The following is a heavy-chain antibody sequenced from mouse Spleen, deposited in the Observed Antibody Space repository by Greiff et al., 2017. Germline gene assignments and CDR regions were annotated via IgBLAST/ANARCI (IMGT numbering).Heavy chain of an antibody. V-gene: IGHV1-9*01. J-gene: IGHJ4*01. CDR1: GYTFSSYW. D-gene: IGHD2-3*01. CDR2: ILPGSGST. Sequence: QVQLKESGAELMKPGASVKISCKATGYTFSSYWIEWVKQRPGHGLEWIGEILPGSGSTNYNEKFKGKATFTADTSSNTAYMQLSSLTSEDSAVYYCARDGTFYAMDYWGQGTSVTVSS. CDR3: ARDGTFYAMDY.